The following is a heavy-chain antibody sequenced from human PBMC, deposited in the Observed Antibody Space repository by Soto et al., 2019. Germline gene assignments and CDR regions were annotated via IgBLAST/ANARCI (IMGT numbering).Heavy chain of an antibody. Sequence: VGSLRLSCAASGFTFSSYGMHWVRQAPGKGLEWVAVIWYDGSNKYYADSVKGRFTISRDNSKNTLYLQMNSLRAEDTAVYYCARDRVDDYVWGSYRYTSWFDPWGQGTLVTVS. CDR3: ARDRVDDYVWGSYRYTSWFDP. J-gene: IGHJ5*02. CDR1: GFTFSSYG. CDR2: IWYDGSNK. D-gene: IGHD3-16*02. V-gene: IGHV3-33*01.